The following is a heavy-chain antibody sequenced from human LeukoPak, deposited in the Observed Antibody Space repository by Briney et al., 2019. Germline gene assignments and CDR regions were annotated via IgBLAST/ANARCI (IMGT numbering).Heavy chain of an antibody. J-gene: IGHJ4*02. V-gene: IGHV3-23*01. CDR2: IIGSSGDT. CDR3: AKGAYDYIEMGYFDD. D-gene: IGHD5-12*01. Sequence: LSGRSLRLSCAASGFRFSNFAMSWVRQAPGKGLEWVSLIIGSSGDTLYADSGKGRFTISRDISKNRLYLQMNSLRAEDTALYYCAKGAYDYIEMGYFDDWGQGTLVTVSS. CDR1: GFRFSNFA.